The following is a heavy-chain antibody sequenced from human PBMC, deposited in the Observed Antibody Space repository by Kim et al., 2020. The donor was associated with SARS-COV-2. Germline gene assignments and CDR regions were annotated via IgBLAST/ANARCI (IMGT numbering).Heavy chain of an antibody. CDR2: IYHSGST. CDR1: GGSISSSNW. CDR3: AKRVGAGTRWFDP. D-gene: IGHD6-13*01. J-gene: IGHJ5*02. V-gene: IGHV4-4*02. Sequence: SETLSLTCAVSGGSISSSNWWSWVRQPPGKGLEWIGEIYHSGSTNYNPSLKSRVTISVDKSKNQFSLKLSSVTAADTAVYYCAKRVGAGTRWFDPWGQGTLVTVSS.